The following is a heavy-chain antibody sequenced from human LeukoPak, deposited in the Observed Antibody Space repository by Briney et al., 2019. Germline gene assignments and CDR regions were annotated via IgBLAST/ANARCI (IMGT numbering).Heavy chain of an antibody. J-gene: IGHJ4*02. CDR3: ARGGDYYGSGILLDY. Sequence: SETLSLTCAVDGGSFSGYYWSWIRQPPGKGLEWIGEINHSGSTNYKPSLKSRVTLSLDTSKNQFSLKLSSMTAADTAVYYCARGGDYYGSGILLDYWGQGTLVTVSS. D-gene: IGHD3-10*01. V-gene: IGHV4-34*01. CDR2: INHSGST. CDR1: GGSFSGYY.